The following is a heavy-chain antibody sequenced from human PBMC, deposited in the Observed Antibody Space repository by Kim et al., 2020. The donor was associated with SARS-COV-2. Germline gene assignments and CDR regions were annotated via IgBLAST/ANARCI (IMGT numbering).Heavy chain of an antibody. Sequence: ASVKVSCKASGYTVTGYYIHWVRQAPGQGLEYMGRINPNSGGTNYAQKFQGRVTMTRDTSIGTAYMELSSLTSDDTAVYYCAGPGTVAAGSQFYYYGRDVWGQGTTVTVSS. J-gene: IGHJ6*02. CDR2: INPNSGGT. CDR1: GYTVTGYY. CDR3: AGPGTVAAGSQFYYYGRDV. V-gene: IGHV1-2*06. D-gene: IGHD6-13*01.